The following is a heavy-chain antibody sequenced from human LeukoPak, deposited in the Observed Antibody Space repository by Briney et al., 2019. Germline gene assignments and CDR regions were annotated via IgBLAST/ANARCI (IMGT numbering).Heavy chain of an antibody. D-gene: IGHD3-10*01. V-gene: IGHV1-58*01. J-gene: IGHJ4*02. Sequence: SVKVSCKASGFTFTSSAVQWVRQARGQRLEWIGWIVVGSGNTNYAQKFQERVTITRDTSASTAYMELSSLRSEDTAVYYCAKSGSYYNFDYWGQGTLVTVSS. CDR1: GFTFTSSA. CDR3: AKSGSYYNFDY. CDR2: IVVGSGNT.